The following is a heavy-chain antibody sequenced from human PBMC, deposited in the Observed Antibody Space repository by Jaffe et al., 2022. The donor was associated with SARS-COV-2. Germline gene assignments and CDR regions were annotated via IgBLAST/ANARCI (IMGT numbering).Heavy chain of an antibody. CDR2: NSGSSSTI. V-gene: IGHV3-48*01. CDR3: ARERGYCSGGGCYSSAYYYYYMDV. J-gene: IGHJ6*03. Sequence: EVQFVESGGGLVQPGGSLRLSCAASGFTLSSDTMNWVRQSPGKGLEWVSYNSGSSSTISYADSVKGRFTVSRDNAKNSLYLQMNSLRAEDSAIYYCARERGYCSGGGCYSSAYYYYYMDVWGKGTTVTVSS. CDR1: GFTLSSDT. D-gene: IGHD2-15*01.